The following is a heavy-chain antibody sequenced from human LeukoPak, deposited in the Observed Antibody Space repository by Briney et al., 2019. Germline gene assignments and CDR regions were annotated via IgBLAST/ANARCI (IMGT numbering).Heavy chain of an antibody. CDR2: ISGSGGST. CDR3: AKGLERESRLDS. V-gene: IGHV3-23*01. Sequence: GGSLRLSCAASGLTFSSDAMSWVRQAPGKGLEWVSAISGSGGSTYYADSVKGRFTISRDNSKNTLYLQMNSLRAEDTALYYCAKGLERESRLDSWGQGTLVTVSS. J-gene: IGHJ4*02. D-gene: IGHD1-1*01. CDR1: GLTFSSDA.